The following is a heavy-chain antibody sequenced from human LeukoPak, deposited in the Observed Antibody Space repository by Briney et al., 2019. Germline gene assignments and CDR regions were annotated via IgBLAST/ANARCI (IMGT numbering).Heavy chain of an antibody. CDR2: INPNSGGT. CDR1: GYTFTGYY. CDR3: ARDRTGYSSGWYSY. D-gene: IGHD6-19*01. J-gene: IGHJ4*02. V-gene: IGHV1-2*02. Sequence: VASVKVSCKASGYTFTGYYMHWVRQAPGQGLEWMGWINPNSGGTNYAQKFQGRVTMTRDTSISTAYMELSRLRSDDTAVYYCARDRTGYSSGWYSYWGQGTLVTVS.